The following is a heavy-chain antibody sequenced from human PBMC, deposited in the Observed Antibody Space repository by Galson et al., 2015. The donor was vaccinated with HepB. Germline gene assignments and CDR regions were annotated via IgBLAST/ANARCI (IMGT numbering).Heavy chain of an antibody. CDR2: ISPYNRYT. CDR1: GYTFSSYS. CDR3: ARAHCSDTNCYTSMGY. V-gene: IGHV1-18*01. Sequence: SVKASCKASGYTFSSYSITWVRQAPGQGLEWMGWISPYNRYTNYTQKLQGRVTMTTDTSTNTAFMELRSLRSDDTAMYFCARAHCSDTNCYTSMGYWGQGTLVTVSS. D-gene: IGHD2-2*02. J-gene: IGHJ4*02.